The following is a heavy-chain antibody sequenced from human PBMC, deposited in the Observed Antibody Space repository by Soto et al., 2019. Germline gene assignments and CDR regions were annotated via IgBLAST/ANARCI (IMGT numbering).Heavy chain of an antibody. CDR3: ARIRSYYYYYGMDV. V-gene: IGHV4-31*03. Sequence: SETLSLTCTVSGGSISSGGYYWSWIRQHPGKGLEWIGYIYYSGSTYYNPSLKSRVTISVDTSKNQFSLKLSYVTAADTAVYYCARIRSYYYYYGMDVWGQGTTVTVSS. J-gene: IGHJ6*02. CDR1: GGSISSGGYY. CDR2: IYYSGST.